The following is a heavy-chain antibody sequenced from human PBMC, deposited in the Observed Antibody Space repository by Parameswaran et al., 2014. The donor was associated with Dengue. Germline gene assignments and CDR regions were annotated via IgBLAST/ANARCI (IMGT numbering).Heavy chain of an antibody. CDR1: GGSFSGYY. D-gene: IGHD5-18*01. V-gene: IGHV4-34*01. CDR3: ARRIPVDSSYGDY. Sequence: ASETLSLTCAVYGGSFSGYYWSWIRQPPGKGLEWIGEINHSGSTNYNPSLKSRVTISVDTSKNQFSLKLSSVTAADTAVYYCARRIPVDSSYGDYWGQGTLVTVSS. CDR2: INHSGST. J-gene: IGHJ4*02.